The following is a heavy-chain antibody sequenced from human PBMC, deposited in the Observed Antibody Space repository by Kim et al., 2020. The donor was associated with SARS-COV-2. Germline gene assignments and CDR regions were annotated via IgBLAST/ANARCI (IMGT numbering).Heavy chain of an antibody. Sequence: VQGRFTISQDNAKNSLQLQMNSLRDADTAVYYCARDKKWYSSGYYSQLDYWGQGTLVTLSS. D-gene: IGHD3-22*01. V-gene: IGHV3-48*02. CDR3: ARDKKWYSSGYYSQLDY. J-gene: IGHJ4*02.